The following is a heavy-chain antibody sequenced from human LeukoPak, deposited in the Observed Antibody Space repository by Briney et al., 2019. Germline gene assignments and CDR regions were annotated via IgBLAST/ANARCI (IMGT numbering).Heavy chain of an antibody. J-gene: IGHJ6*03. CDR1: GFTFDDYA. CDR3: TKGPTYSNSSPMDV. D-gene: IGHD2-2*01. Sequence: PGGSLRLSCAASGFTFDDYAMHWVRQGQGKGLEWVSGISWNSGVIVYAESVKGRFTISRDNAKNSVYLQMNSLRAEDMALYYCTKGPTYSNSSPMDVWGKGTTVTVSS. CDR2: ISWNSGVI. V-gene: IGHV3-9*03.